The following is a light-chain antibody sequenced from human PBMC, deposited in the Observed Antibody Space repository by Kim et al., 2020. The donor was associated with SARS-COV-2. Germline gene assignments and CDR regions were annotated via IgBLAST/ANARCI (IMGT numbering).Light chain of an antibody. J-gene: IGKJ2*01. CDR3: HQVNSYPHT. CDR1: RAISIY. Sequence: SSSLGDRATLTCRASRAISIYVAWYQQTPGNAPKLLIYAASILQSGVPSRFSGSGSGTEFTLTISSLQTEDSATYYCHQVNSYPHTFGQGTKLEI. CDR2: AAS. V-gene: IGKV1-9*01.